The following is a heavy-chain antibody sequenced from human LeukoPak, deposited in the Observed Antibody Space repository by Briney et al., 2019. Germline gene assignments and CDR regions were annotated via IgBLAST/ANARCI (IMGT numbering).Heavy chain of an antibody. V-gene: IGHV3-48*04. CDR3: ARDRGYYDSSGYYKFDY. CDR1: GFTFSSYS. J-gene: IGHJ4*02. Sequence: GGSLRLSSAASGFTFSSYSMNWVRQAPGKGLEWVSYISSSSSTIYYADSVKGRFTISRDNAKNSLYLQMNSLRAEDTAVYYCARDRGYYDSSGYYKFDYWGQGTLVTVSS. D-gene: IGHD3-22*01. CDR2: ISSSSSTI.